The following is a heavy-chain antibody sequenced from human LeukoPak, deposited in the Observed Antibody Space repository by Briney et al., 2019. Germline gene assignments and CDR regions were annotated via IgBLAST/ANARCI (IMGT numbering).Heavy chain of an antibody. CDR2: ISSSGSTI. J-gene: IGHJ4*02. Sequence: GGSLRLPCAASGFTFSDYYMSWIHQAPGKGLEWVSYISSSGSTIYYADSVKGRFTISRDNAKNSLYLQMNSLRAEDTAVYYCARRPQGWMFDYWGQGTLVTVSS. D-gene: IGHD2-2*03. V-gene: IGHV3-11*01. CDR3: ARRPQGWMFDY. CDR1: GFTFSDYY.